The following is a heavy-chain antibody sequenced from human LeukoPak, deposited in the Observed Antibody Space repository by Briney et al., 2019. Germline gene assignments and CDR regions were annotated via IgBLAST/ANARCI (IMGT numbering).Heavy chain of an antibody. CDR2: INAGNGDT. Sequence: ASVKVSCKASGYTFTRYAMHWVRQAPGQRLEWMGWINAGNGDTKYSQKFQGRVTINRDTSASTAYMELSSLRSEDTAVYYCARVGHSRGWPREGIDYWGQGTLVTVSS. CDR3: ARVGHSRGWPREGIDY. V-gene: IGHV1-3*01. CDR1: GYTFTRYA. J-gene: IGHJ4*02. D-gene: IGHD6-19*01.